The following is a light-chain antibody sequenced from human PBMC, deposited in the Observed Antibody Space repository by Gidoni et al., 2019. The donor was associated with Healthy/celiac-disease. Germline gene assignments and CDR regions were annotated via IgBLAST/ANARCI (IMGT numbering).Light chain of an antibody. CDR2: DNN. Sequence: QSVLTQPPSVSAAPGQKLTISCSGSSSNIGNNYVSWYQQLPGSAPKLLIYDNNKRPSGISTLFSGSKSGTSATLGITGLQPGNEADYYCETWDSSRSPVVFGGGTKLTVL. J-gene: IGLJ2*01. V-gene: IGLV1-51*01. CDR1: SSNIGNNY. CDR3: ETWDSSRSPVV.